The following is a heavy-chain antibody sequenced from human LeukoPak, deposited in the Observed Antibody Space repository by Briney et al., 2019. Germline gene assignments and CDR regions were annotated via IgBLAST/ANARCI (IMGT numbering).Heavy chain of an antibody. Sequence: SETLSLTCTVSGGSISGYYWAWIRQPPGKVLEWIGYIHYSGNTNYNPSLKSRVTMSVDTSKNQFSLKLTSVTAADTAVYYCTKIANGGLSDYWGQGTLVTVSS. CDR2: IHYSGNT. CDR3: TKIANGGLSDY. CDR1: GGSISGYY. V-gene: IGHV4-59*01. J-gene: IGHJ4*02. D-gene: IGHD2-8*01.